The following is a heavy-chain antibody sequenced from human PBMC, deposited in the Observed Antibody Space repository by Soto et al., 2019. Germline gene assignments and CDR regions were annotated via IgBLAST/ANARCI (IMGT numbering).Heavy chain of an antibody. CDR2: IKQDGSEK. J-gene: IGHJ6*02. Sequence: GGSLRLSCAASGFTFSSYWMSWVRQAPGKGLEWVANIKQDGSEKYYVDSVKGRFTISRDNAKNSLYLQMNSLRAEDTAVYYCARDMRFLEWFDDYYYYGMDVWGQGTTVTVSS. V-gene: IGHV3-7*01. D-gene: IGHD3-3*01. CDR3: ARDMRFLEWFDDYYYYGMDV. CDR1: GFTFSSYW.